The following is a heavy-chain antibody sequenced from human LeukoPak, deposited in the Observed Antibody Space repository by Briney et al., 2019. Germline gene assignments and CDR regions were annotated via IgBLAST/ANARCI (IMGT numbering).Heavy chain of an antibody. CDR2: IYYSGST. D-gene: IGHD3-10*01. CDR3: ARVDRGYYYGSGSYS. J-gene: IGHJ5*02. V-gene: IGHV4-59*08. CDR1: GGSISSYY. Sequence: PSETLSLTCTVSGGSISSYYWSWIRQPPGRGLEWSGYIYYSGSTNYNPSLKSRVTISVDTSKNQFSLKLSSVTAADTAVYYCARVDRGYYYGSGSYSWGQGTLVTVSS.